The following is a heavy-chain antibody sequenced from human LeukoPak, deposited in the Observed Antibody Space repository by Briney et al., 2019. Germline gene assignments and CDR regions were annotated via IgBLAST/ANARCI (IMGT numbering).Heavy chain of an antibody. V-gene: IGHV4-59*01. Sequence: PSETLSLTCTVSGGSISSYYWSWIRQPPGKGLEWIGYIYYSGSTNYNPSLKSRVTISVDTSKNQFSLKLSSVTAADTAVYYCARDFYYDSSGYYRHHDAFDIWGHGTMVTVSS. CDR1: GGSISSYY. D-gene: IGHD3-22*01. CDR2: IYYSGST. CDR3: ARDFYYDSSGYYRHHDAFDI. J-gene: IGHJ3*02.